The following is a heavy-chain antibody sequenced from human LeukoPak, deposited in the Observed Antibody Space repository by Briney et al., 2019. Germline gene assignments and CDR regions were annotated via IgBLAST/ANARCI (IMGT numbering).Heavy chain of an antibody. CDR1: GYTFTDFY. D-gene: IGHD1-1*01. Sequence: ASVKVSCQASGYTFTDFYMHWVRQAPGQGLEWMGWINPNSGGTIYAQKFQGRVTLTRGTSTSTAYMELSSMRSDDTAVYYCARVASTTRRHDAFRIWGQGTMVTISS. CDR2: INPNSGGT. J-gene: IGHJ3*02. V-gene: IGHV1-2*02. CDR3: ARVASTTRRHDAFRI.